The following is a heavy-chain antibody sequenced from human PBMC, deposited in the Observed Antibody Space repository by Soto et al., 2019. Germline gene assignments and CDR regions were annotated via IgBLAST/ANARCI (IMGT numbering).Heavy chain of an antibody. Sequence: SGKVSGKASGFTFTSSAVQWVRQARGQRLEWIGWIVVGSGNTSYAQKFQERVAITRDMSTSTAYMELSSLRSEDTAVYYCAAQPSDSSGYYGSYYFDYWGQGTLVTVSS. CDR2: IVVGSGNT. V-gene: IGHV1-58*01. J-gene: IGHJ4*02. CDR3: AAQPSDSSGYYGSYYFDY. CDR1: GFTFTSSA. D-gene: IGHD3-22*01.